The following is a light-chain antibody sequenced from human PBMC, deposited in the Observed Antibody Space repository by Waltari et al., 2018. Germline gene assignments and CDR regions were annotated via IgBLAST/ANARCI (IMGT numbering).Light chain of an antibody. J-gene: IGLJ2*01. Sequence: QSALTQPASVSGSPGQSITISCTGTSRDLGGSNYVSLYQQHPGKAPNIMIYDVSNRPSGVSNRVSGSKSGNTASLTISGLQAEDEADYYCSSYTSSSTRVVFGGGTKLTVL. V-gene: IGLV2-14*03. CDR3: SSYTSSSTRVV. CDR2: DVS. CDR1: SRDLGGSNY.